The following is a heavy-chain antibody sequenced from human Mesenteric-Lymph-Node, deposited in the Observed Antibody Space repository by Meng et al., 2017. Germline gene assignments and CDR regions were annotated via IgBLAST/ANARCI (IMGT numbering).Heavy chain of an antibody. CDR2: IFKSGST. Sequence: SETLSLTCAVSGGSISSGDYYWTWIRQHPGKGLEWIGYIFKSGSTYYNPSLKSRVTISVDTSKNQFSLKLSSVTAADTAVYYCAGYDSSGYYDDYWGQGTLVTVSS. CDR3: AGYDSSGYYDDY. J-gene: IGHJ4*02. V-gene: IGHV4-31*02. CDR1: GGSISSGDYY. D-gene: IGHD3-22*01.